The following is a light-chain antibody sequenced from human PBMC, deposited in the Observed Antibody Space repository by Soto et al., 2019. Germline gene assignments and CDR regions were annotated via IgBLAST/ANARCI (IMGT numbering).Light chain of an antibody. CDR2: WAS. Sequence: DIVMTQSPASLAVSLGERATINCKSSQTALNTSNNKNYLAWYQQKPGQPPKLLVYWASTRESGVPDRFSGSGSGTDFTLTISSLHAEDGAVYYCQQYSNTPLTFGQGTKVDIK. CDR3: QQYSNTPLT. CDR1: QTALNTSNNKNY. J-gene: IGKJ2*01. V-gene: IGKV4-1*01.